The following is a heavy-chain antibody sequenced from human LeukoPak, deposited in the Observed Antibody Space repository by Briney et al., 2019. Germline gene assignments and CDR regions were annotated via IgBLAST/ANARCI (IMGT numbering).Heavy chain of an antibody. Sequence: PGGSLRLSCAASGFTFSSYAMHWVRQAPGKGLEWVAVISYDGSNKYYADSVKGRFTISRDNSKNTLYLQMNSLRAEDTAVYYSARDLYAYCSGGSCYSYWFDPWGQGTLVTVSS. V-gene: IGHV3-30-3*01. CDR1: GFTFSSYA. CDR3: ARDLYAYCSGGSCYSYWFDP. CDR2: ISYDGSNK. J-gene: IGHJ5*02. D-gene: IGHD2-15*01.